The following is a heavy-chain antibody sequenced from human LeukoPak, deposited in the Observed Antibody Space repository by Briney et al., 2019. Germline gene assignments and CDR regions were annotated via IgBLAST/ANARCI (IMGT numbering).Heavy chain of an antibody. D-gene: IGHD1-1*01. V-gene: IGHV4-61*02. CDR2: IYTSGST. J-gene: IGHJ5*02. Sequence: PSETLSLTCTVSGGSVNSGSYYWSWIRQPAVKGLEWIGRIYTSGSTNYNPSLKSRVTMSVDTSKNQFSLKLSSVTAADTAVYYCAREGTSEGGWFDPWGQGTLVTVSS. CDR3: AREGTSEGGWFDP. CDR1: GGSVNSGSYY.